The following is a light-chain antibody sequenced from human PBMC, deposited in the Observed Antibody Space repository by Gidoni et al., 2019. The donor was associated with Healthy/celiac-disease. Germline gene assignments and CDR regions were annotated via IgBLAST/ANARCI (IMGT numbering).Light chain of an antibody. Sequence: EIVLTPSPGTLSLSPGERATLSCRASQSVSSSYLAWYQQKPGQAPRLLIYGASSRATCIPDRFSGSGSGTDFTLTISRLEPEDFAVYYCQQYGSSPKLTFGGGTKVEIK. CDR1: QSVSSSY. V-gene: IGKV3-20*01. CDR2: GAS. J-gene: IGKJ4*01. CDR3: QQYGSSPKLT.